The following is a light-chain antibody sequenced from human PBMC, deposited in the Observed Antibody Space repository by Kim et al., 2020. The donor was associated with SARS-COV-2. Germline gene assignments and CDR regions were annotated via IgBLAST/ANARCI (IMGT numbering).Light chain of an antibody. CDR2: VAS. CDR3: QQYGSSPYT. V-gene: IGKV3-20*01. J-gene: IGKJ2*01. CDR1: LSVDSNY. Sequence: LYPGESATPSCRPSLSVDSNYLAWFQQKPGQAPRLLIYVASSRATGIPDRFSGSGSGTDFTLTISRLEPEDFAVYYCQQYGSSPYTFGQGTKLEIK.